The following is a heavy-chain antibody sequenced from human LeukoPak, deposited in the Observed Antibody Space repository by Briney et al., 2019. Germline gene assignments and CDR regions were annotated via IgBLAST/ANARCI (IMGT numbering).Heavy chain of an antibody. Sequence: RGESLKISCKGSGYSFTSYWIGWVRQMPGKGLEWMGIIYPGDSDTGYSPSFQGQVTISADKSISTAYLQWSSLKASDTAVYYCARRRRLCSGATCSFDAFDIWGQGTMVTVSS. CDR3: ARRRRLCSGATCSFDAFDI. V-gene: IGHV5-51*01. J-gene: IGHJ3*02. D-gene: IGHD2-15*01. CDR1: GYSFTSYW. CDR2: IYPGDSDT.